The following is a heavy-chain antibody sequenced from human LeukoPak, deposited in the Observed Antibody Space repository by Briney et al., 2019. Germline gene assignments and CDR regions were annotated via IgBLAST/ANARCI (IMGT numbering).Heavy chain of an antibody. CDR2: IKSKTDGGTT. CDR3: WLSSTSEGIDY. V-gene: IGHV3-15*01. Sequence: PGGSLRLSCAASGFTFSNAWMSWVRQAPGKGLEWVGRIKSKTDGGTTDYAAPVKGRFTISRDDSKNTLYLQMNSLKTEDTAVYFCWLSSTSEGIDYWGQGTLVTVSS. J-gene: IGHJ4*02. D-gene: IGHD2-2*01. CDR1: GFTFSNAW.